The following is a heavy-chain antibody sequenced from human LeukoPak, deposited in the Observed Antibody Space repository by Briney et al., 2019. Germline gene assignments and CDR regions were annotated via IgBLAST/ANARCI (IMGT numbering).Heavy chain of an antibody. CDR1: GGSISSYY. J-gene: IGHJ4*02. D-gene: IGHD6-19*01. CDR3: ARGEYSSGWFDY. CDR2: IYHSGST. Sequence: SETLSLICTVSGGSISSYYWHWIRQPPGKRLEWIGYIYHSGSTYYNPSLKSRVTISVDRSKNQFSLRLSSVTAADTAVYYCARGEYSSGWFDYWGQGTLVTVSS. V-gene: IGHV4-59*12.